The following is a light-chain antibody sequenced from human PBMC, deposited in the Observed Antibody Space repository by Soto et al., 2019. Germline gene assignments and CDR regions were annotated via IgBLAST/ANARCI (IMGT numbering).Light chain of an antibody. Sequence: DIQMTQSPSTLTASVGERVNITCPASQSISRWLAWYQQKPGKAPKVLIWDASSLQRGVPSRFSGSGSGTDFTLTISSLEPEDFAVYYCQQRNNWPPVTFGGGTKVDIK. CDR3: QQRNNWPPVT. CDR1: QSISRW. V-gene: IGKV1-5*01. CDR2: DAS. J-gene: IGKJ4*01.